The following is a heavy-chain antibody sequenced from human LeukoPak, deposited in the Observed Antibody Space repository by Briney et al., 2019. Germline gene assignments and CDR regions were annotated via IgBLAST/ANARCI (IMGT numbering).Heavy chain of an antibody. J-gene: IGHJ4*02. Sequence: GGSLRLSCAASGFTFSSYGMHWVRQAPGKGLEWVAFIRYDGSNKYYADSVKGRFTISRDNSKNTLYLQMNILRVEDTAVYYCARELLSLDYWGQGTLVTVSS. D-gene: IGHD3-10*01. CDR2: IRYDGSNK. CDR3: ARELLSLDY. CDR1: GFTFSSYG. V-gene: IGHV3-30*02.